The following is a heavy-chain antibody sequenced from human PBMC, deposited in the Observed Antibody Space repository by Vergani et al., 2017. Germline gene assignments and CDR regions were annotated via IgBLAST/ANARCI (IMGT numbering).Heavy chain of an antibody. Sequence: QVQLVQSGAEVKKPGASVKVSCKASGYTFTSYYMHWVRQAPGQGLEWMGIINPSGGSTSYAQKFQGRVTMTRDTSTSTVYMELSSLRSEDTAVYYCARDLERGYSGYDYVYYYYYGMDVWGQGTTVTVSS. CDR1: GYTFTSYY. CDR2: INPSGGST. V-gene: IGHV1-46*01. CDR3: ARDLERGYSGYDYVYYYYYGMDV. J-gene: IGHJ6*02. D-gene: IGHD5-12*01.